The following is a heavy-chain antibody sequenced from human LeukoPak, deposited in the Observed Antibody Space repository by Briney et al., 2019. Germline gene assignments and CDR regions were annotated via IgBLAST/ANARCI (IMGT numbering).Heavy chain of an antibody. CDR3: ARGGNYWPQWWFDP. Sequence: ASETLSLTCTVSGGSISSYYWSWIRQPPGKGLEWIGYIYYTGSTSYNPSLKSRVTMSLDASKNQFSLELNSVTPADTAVYYCARGGNYWPQWWFDPWGRGTLVSVSS. CDR1: GGSISSYY. J-gene: IGHJ5*02. V-gene: IGHV4-59*01. CDR2: IYYTGST. D-gene: IGHD1-26*01.